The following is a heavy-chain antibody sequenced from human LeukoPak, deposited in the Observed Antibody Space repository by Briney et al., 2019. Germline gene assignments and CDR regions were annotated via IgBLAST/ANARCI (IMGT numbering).Heavy chain of an antibody. J-gene: IGHJ4*02. CDR3: AKATGDGGTFHY. D-gene: IGHD7-27*01. Sequence: EGSLRLSCAASGFTLSSYAMSWVRQAPGEGLEWVSAISGGADLIYYADSVKGRFIISRDNSKNTLSLQMSSLRAEDTAVYYCAKATGDGGTFHYWGQGTLVTVSS. CDR2: ISGGADLI. V-gene: IGHV3-23*01. CDR1: GFTLSSYA.